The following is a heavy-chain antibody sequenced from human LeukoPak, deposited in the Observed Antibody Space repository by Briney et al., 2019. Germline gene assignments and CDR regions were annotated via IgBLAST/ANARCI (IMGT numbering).Heavy chain of an antibody. D-gene: IGHD3-10*01. J-gene: IGHJ6*02. CDR2: FYTSGIA. CDR1: GGSISSPY. V-gene: IGHV4-4*07. Sequence: PSETLSLTCTVSGGSISSPYWTWIRQPAGEGLEWIGRFYTSGIANYNPSLKSRGTMSVDTTKNQFSLKVTSVTAADTAIYYCARDYGVWFWEHYYYNGMDVWGQGISVTVSS. CDR3: ARDYGVWFWEHYYYNGMDV.